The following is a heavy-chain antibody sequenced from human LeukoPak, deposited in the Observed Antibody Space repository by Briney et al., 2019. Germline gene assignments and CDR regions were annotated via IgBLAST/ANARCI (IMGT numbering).Heavy chain of an antibody. CDR3: ARDYYYDSRSDC. D-gene: IGHD3-22*01. CDR1: GFNINNYW. CDR2: IKQDVGKT. Sequence: PGGSLRLSCAASGFNINNYWMSWVRQAPGKGLEWVANIKQDVGKTYYVASVRGRFTISIDNAQNSLSLQMNSLRAEDTAVYYCARDYYYDSRSDCWGQGTLVTVSS. J-gene: IGHJ4*02. V-gene: IGHV3-7*01.